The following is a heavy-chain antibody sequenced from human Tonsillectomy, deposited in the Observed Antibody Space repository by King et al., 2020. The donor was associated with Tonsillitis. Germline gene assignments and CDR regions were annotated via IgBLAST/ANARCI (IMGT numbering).Heavy chain of an antibody. J-gene: IGHJ6*02. D-gene: IGHD5-12*01. V-gene: IGHV4-59*01. Sequence: QLQESAPGLVKPSETLSLTCTVSGGSISSYYWSWIRQPPGKGLEWIGYIFYSGSTNYNPSLKSRVTISVDTSKNQFSLRLSSVTAADTAVYYCARAVARGWDYYYGMDVWGQGTTVTVSS. CDR3: ARAVARGWDYYYGMDV. CDR1: GGSISSYY. CDR2: IFYSGST.